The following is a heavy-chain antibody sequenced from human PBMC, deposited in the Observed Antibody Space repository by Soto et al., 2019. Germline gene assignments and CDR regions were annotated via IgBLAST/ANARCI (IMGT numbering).Heavy chain of an antibody. Sequence: SVKVSCKASGGTFSSYTISWVRQAPGQGLEWMGRIIPILGIANYAQKFQGRVTITRDTSASTAYMELSSLRSEDTAVYYCARNLGGWPNYGGKGPLVTFP. D-gene: IGHD2-15*01. CDR2: IIPILGIA. CDR3: ARNLGGWPNY. CDR1: GGTFSSYT. J-gene: IGHJ4*02. V-gene: IGHV1-69*02.